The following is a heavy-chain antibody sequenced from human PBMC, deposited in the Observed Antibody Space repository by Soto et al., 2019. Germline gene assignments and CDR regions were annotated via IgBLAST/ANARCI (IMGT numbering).Heavy chain of an antibody. CDR1: GFSLTTSGVG. D-gene: IGHD3-22*01. CDR3: AHTYYPGPPDAVVIDAFDI. CDR2: IYWDDDK. J-gene: IGHJ3*02. V-gene: IGHV2-5*02. Sequence: SGPTLVNPTQTLTLTCTFSGFSLTTSGVGVGWIRQPPGKAMEWLALIYWDDDKRYSPSLKSRLTITKDTSKNQVVLTMTNMDPVDTATYYCAHTYYPGPPDAVVIDAFDIWGQGTMVTVSS.